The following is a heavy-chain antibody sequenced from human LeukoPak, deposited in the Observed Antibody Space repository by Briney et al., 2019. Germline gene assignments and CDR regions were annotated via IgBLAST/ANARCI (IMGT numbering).Heavy chain of an antibody. J-gene: IGHJ4*02. CDR1: VFTFSSYG. Sequence: GGSLRVSCVPSVFTFSSYGMHWVRQAPGTGLEWVAVISYDGSNKYYADSVKGRFTISRDNSKNTLYLQMNSLGAEDTAVYYCAKDDDDYPFDYWGQGTLVTVSS. V-gene: IGHV3-30*18. CDR2: ISYDGSNK. D-gene: IGHD4-11*01. CDR3: AKDDDDYPFDY.